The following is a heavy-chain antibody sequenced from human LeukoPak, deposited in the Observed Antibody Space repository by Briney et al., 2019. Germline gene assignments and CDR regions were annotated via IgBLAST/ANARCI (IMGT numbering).Heavy chain of an antibody. J-gene: IGHJ4*02. CDR2: ISYDGSNK. CDR3: ATSNPLSGYDFY. V-gene: IGHV3-30*03. D-gene: IGHD5-12*01. CDR1: GFTFSSYG. Sequence: GGSLRLSCAASGFTFSSYGMHWVRQAPGKGLEWVAVISYDGSNKYYADSVKGRFTISRDNSKNTLYLQMNSLRAEDTAVYYCATSNPLSGYDFYWGQGTLVTVSS.